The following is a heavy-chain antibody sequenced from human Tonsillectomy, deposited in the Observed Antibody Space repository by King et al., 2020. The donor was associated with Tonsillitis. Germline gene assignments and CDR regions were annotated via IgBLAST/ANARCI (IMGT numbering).Heavy chain of an antibody. V-gene: IGHV4-4*02. CDR1: GGSISSRNW. J-gene: IGHJ4*02. D-gene: IGHD2-21*01. CDR3: ARVESMLVVRGVFFDQ. Sequence: QLQESGPGLVKPSGTLSLTCVVSGGSISSRNWWSWVRQSPGKGLEWIGEIYHTGSTNYNPSLRSRVTMSVDKSKNQFSLTLSSVTAADTGVYYCARVESMLVVRGVFFDQWGQGTLVTVSS. CDR2: IYHTGST.